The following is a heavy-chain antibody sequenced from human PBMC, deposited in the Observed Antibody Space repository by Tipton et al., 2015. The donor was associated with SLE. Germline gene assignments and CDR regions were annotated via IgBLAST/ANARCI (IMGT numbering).Heavy chain of an antibody. J-gene: IGHJ4*02. CDR3: ARGDFWSGLDY. Sequence: TLSLTSSVSGGSITSRYWNWVRQPPGKGLEWIGYIYYSGTTSYNSSLKSRVTISVDSAKNQFSLKVSSVTAADTAVYFCARGDFWSGLDYWGQGALVTVSS. D-gene: IGHD3-3*01. CDR1: GGSITSRY. CDR2: IYYSGTT. V-gene: IGHV4-59*11.